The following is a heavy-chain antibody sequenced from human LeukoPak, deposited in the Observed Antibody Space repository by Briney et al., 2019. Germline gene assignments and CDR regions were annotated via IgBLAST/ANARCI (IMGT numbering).Heavy chain of an antibody. Sequence: GGSLRLSCAASGFTFSSYAMSWVRQAPGKGLEWVSAISGSGGSTYYADSVKGRFTISRDNSKNTLYLQMNSLRAEDTAVYYCAKGDHIVVVIAIPDYWDQGTLVTVSS. CDR2: ISGSGGST. J-gene: IGHJ4*02. CDR1: GFTFSSYA. CDR3: AKGDHIVVVIAIPDY. V-gene: IGHV3-23*01. D-gene: IGHD2-21*01.